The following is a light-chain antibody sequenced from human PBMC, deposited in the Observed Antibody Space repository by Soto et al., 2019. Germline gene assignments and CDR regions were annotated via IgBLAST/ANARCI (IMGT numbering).Light chain of an antibody. CDR3: QQYNKRLWT. CDR1: QSVSSN. Sequence: EIVMTQLPANLTGSPGERVTLSCRGSQSVSSNVAWYQQKTGQAPRILLYVASTRDTGIPARFSGSGSGTEFTLTICILQSEDVEVYNCQQYNKRLWTFGQGTNVDI. J-gene: IGKJ1*01. CDR2: VAS. V-gene: IGKV3-15*01.